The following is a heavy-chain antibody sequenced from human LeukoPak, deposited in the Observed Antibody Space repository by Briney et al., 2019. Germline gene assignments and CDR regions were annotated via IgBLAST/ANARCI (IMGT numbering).Heavy chain of an antibody. CDR2: IRSKAYGGTT. Sequence: PGRSLRLSCTASGFTFGNYAMSWVRQAPGKGLEWVGFIRSKAYGGTTEYAASVKGRFTISRDDSKSIAYLQMNSLKTEDTAVYYCTTRYIYFDYWGQGTLVTVSS. J-gene: IGHJ4*02. D-gene: IGHD5-18*01. CDR3: TTRYIYFDY. V-gene: IGHV3-49*04. CDR1: GFTFGNYA.